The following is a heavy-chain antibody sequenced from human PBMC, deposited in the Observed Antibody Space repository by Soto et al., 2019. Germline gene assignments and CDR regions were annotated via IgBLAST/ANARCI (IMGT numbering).Heavy chain of an antibody. CDR1: GFTVSSYA. CDR2: ISGSGST. D-gene: IGHD3-16*01. J-gene: IGHJ6*03. CDR3: AKALRFTFTTGYYMDV. Sequence: EVQLLESGGGLVPPGGSLRLSCAASGFTVSSYAMRWVRQAPGKGLEWVSVISGSGSTYSADSVKGRFTISRDSSKNKVYLQMNSLSAEDTAVYYCAKALRFTFTTGYYMDVWGRGTTVTVSS. V-gene: IGHV3-23*01.